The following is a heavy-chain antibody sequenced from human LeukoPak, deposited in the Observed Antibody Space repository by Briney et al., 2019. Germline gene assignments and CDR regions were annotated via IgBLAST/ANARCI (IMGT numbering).Heavy chain of an antibody. CDR1: GGSISSSSYY. Sequence: PSETLSLTCTVSGGSISSSSYYWGWIRQPPGKGLEWIGRTYTSGSTNYNPSLKSRVTITVDTSKNQFSLKLSSVTAADTAVYYCASGIAVAAHWGQGTLVTVSS. J-gene: IGHJ4*02. V-gene: IGHV4-39*07. CDR2: TYTSGST. D-gene: IGHD6-19*01. CDR3: ASGIAVAAH.